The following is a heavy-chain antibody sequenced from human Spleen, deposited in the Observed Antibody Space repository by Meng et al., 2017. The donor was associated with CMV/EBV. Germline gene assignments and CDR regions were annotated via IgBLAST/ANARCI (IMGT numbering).Heavy chain of an antibody. V-gene: IGHV3-23*01. J-gene: IGHJ4*02. CDR2: ISGGSDST. CDR3: AKDLGLCSTTGCYYDQ. D-gene: IGHD2-2*01. Sequence: GGSLRLSCAASGFSFSGYAMSWVRQAPGKGLKWVSGISGGSDSTYYADSVQGRFTVSKDNSMSTLYLQMNSLKVEDTAVYYCAKDLGLCSTTGCYYDQWGQGTLVTVSS. CDR1: GFSFSGYA.